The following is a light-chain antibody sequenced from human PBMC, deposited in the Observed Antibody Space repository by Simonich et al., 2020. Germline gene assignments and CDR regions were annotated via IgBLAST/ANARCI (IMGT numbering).Light chain of an antibody. Sequence: QSALTQPDSVSGSPGQSITISCTGTSSDVGGYNYVSWYQQNPGKAPKLMIYDVSKRPSGVSNRFSGSKSGNTASLTISGLQAEDEADYYCSSYTSSRTYVVFGGGTKLTVL. CDR1: SSDVGGYNY. CDR3: SSYTSSRTYVV. V-gene: IGLV2-14*01. J-gene: IGLJ2*01. CDR2: DVS.